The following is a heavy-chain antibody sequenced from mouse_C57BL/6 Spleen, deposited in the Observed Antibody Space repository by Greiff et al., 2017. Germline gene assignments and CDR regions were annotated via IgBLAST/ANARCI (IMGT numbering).Heavy chain of an antibody. CDR3: ARTLYFGSSVVY. J-gene: IGHJ2*01. Sequence: VQLQQSGAELVKPGASVKISCKASGYAFSSYWMNWVKQRPGKGLEWIGQIYPGDGDTNYNGKFKGKAPLTVDKSSSTAYMQLSSLPSEDSPVYFCARTLYFGSSVVYWGQGTTLTVSS. V-gene: IGHV1-80*01. CDR2: IYPGDGDT. D-gene: IGHD1-1*01. CDR1: GYAFSSYW.